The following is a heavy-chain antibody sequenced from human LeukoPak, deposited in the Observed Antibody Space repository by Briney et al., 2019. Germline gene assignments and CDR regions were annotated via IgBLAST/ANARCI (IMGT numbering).Heavy chain of an antibody. CDR2: INSDGSST. D-gene: IGHD1-1*01. Sequence: GGSLRLSCAASGFTFSSYWMHWVRQAPGKGLVWVSRINSDGSSTSYADSVKGRFTISRDNAKNTLYLQMNSLRAEDTAVYYCARVGTGVRRFDYWGQGTLVTVSS. J-gene: IGHJ4*02. CDR3: ARVGTGVRRFDY. CDR1: GFTFSSYW. V-gene: IGHV3-74*01.